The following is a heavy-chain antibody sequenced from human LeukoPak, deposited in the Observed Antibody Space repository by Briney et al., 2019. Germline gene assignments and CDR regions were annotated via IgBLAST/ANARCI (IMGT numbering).Heavy chain of an antibody. CDR2: IKSKTDGGTT. V-gene: IGHV3-15*01. J-gene: IGHJ4*02. Sequence: MPGGSLRLSCAMSGFTSNAYGIHWVRQAPGKGLEWVGRIKSKTDGGTTDYAAPVKGRFTISRDDSKNTLYLQMNSLKTEDTAVYYCTTRTRTNPGSMIVVVWNDYWGQGTLVTVSS. CDR3: TTRTRTNPGSMIVVVWNDY. D-gene: IGHD3-22*01. CDR1: GFTSNAYG.